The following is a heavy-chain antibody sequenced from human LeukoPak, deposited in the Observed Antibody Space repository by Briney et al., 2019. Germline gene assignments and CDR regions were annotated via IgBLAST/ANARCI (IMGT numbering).Heavy chain of an antibody. CDR1: RFTFNSYW. CDR2: IKQDGSEK. J-gene: IGHJ6*02. CDR3: ARDFGAAASRYLPSYYYYGMDV. D-gene: IGHD6-13*01. V-gene: IGHV3-7*01. Sequence: GGSLRLSCAASRFTFNSYWMSWVRQAPGKGLEWVANIKQDGSEKYYVDSVKGRFTISRDNAKNSLYLQMNSLRAEDTAVYYCARDFGAAASRYLPSYYYYGMDVWGQGTTVTVSS.